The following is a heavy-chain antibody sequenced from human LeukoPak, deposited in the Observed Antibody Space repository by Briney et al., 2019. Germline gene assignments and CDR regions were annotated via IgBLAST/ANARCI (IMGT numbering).Heavy chain of an antibody. CDR1: GFTFSSYG. D-gene: IGHD6-6*01. V-gene: IGHV3-33*08. CDR3: ARHSARRIAAYYFDY. J-gene: IGHJ4*02. Sequence: GGSLRLSCAASGFTFSSYGMHWVRQAPGKGLEWVAVIWYDGSNKYYADSVKGRFTISRDNSKNTLYLQMNSLRAEDTAVYYCARHSARRIAAYYFDYWGQGTLVTVSS. CDR2: IWYDGSNK.